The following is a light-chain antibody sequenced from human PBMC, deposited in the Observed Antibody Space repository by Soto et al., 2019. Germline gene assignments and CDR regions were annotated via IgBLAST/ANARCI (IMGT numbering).Light chain of an antibody. Sequence: QSALTQPASVSVSPGQSISISCTGTSNDVGAFDYVSWYQQHPGKAPKLIIFEVFNRPSGVSTRFSGSKSGSTASLTISGLQAEDEADYFCSSYTTNNAHVFGGGTKVTVL. J-gene: IGLJ2*01. CDR1: SNDVGAFDY. CDR3: SSYTTNNAHV. CDR2: EVF. V-gene: IGLV2-14*01.